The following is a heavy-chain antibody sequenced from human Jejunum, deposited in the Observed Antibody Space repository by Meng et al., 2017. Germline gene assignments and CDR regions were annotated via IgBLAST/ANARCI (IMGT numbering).Heavy chain of an antibody. CDR3: AHRRHYSGSWDVGVFDS. CDR1: GFPSTTVPVG. J-gene: IGHJ4*02. V-gene: IGHV2-5*02. Sequence: PTQAKPTQTINLTFSLSGFPSTTVPVGVGRLRQTPGKALQCLSLIYWDDDKRYSPSLKNRLTITKDTSKNQVVLTMTNVDPVDTATYYCAHRRHYSGSWDVGVFDSWGQGTPVTVSS. CDR2: IYWDDDK. D-gene: IGHD1-26*01.